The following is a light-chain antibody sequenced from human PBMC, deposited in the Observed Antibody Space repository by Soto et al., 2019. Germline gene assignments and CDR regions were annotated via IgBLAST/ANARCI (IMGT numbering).Light chain of an antibody. Sequence: DIVMTQSPLSLPVTPGEPASISCRSSQSLLHSNGYNYLDWYLQKPGQSPQLLIYLGSNRASGVPDRFSGGGSGTDFTLKISRVEAEDVGVYYCMQALQTGVTFGPGTKVDIK. CDR3: MQALQTGVT. CDR1: QSLLHSNGYNY. J-gene: IGKJ3*01. CDR2: LGS. V-gene: IGKV2-28*01.